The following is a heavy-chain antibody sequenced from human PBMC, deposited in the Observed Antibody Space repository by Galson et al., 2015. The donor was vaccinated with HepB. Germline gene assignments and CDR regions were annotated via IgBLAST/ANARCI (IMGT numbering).Heavy chain of an antibody. J-gene: IGHJ4*02. D-gene: IGHD6-19*01. CDR1: GFTFSSYG. CDR3: AKGLTEYSSGWYY. V-gene: IGHV3-30*02. CDR2: IRYDGSNK. Sequence: SLRLSCAASGFTFSSYGMHWVRQAPGKGLEWVAFIRYDGSNKYYADSVKGRFTISRDNSKNTLYLQMNSLRAEDTAVYYCAKGLTEYSSGWYYWGQGTLVTVSS.